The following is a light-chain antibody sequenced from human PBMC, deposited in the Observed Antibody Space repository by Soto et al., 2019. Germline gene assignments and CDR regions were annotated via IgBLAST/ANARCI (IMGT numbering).Light chain of an antibody. V-gene: IGLV2-23*03. Sequence: QSALTQPASVSGSPGQSITISCTGTSSDVGSYNLVSWYQQHPGKAPKLMIYEGSKRPSGVSNRFSGSKSGNTASLTISGLQAEDEADYYCCSYAGSSTFEVFGTGTTLTVL. CDR2: EGS. CDR3: CSYAGSSTFEV. CDR1: SSDVGSYNL. J-gene: IGLJ1*01.